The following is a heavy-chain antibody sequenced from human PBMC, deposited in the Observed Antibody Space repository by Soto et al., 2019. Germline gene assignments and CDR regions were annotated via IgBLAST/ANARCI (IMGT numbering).Heavy chain of an antibody. D-gene: IGHD4-17*01. CDR1: GYTFTSYD. Sequence: QVQLVQSGAEVKKPGASVKVSCKASGYTFTSYDINWVRQATGQGLEWMGWMNPNSGNTGYAQKFQGRVTMTSNTSISTDYMVRSRLSSEDAAEYCWARSSNDYGDRHWGQGTLVTVSS. CDR3: ARSSNDYGDRH. V-gene: IGHV1-8*01. J-gene: IGHJ4*02. CDR2: MNPNSGNT.